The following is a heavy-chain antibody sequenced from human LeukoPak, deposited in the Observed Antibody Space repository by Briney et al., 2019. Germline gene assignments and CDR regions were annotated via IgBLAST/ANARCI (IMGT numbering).Heavy chain of an antibody. J-gene: IGHJ2*01. CDR2: ISYDGSNK. D-gene: IGHD3-10*01. V-gene: IGHV3-30*03. CDR3: VRYYTRHSWYFDL. CDR1: GFSFSSYN. Sequence: GGSLRLSCAASGFSFSSYNMNWVRLTPGKGLEWVALISYDGSNKYYADSVKGRFTISRDNSKNSLYLQMDSLRAEDTAVYYCVRYYTRHSWYFDLWGRGTLVTVSS.